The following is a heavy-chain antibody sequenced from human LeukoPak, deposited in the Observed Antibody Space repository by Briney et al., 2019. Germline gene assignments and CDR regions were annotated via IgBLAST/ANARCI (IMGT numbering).Heavy chain of an antibody. CDR2: INHSGST. J-gene: IGHJ3*02. V-gene: IGHV4-39*07. CDR3: ARGWSSPPRI. CDR1: GGSISSSSYY. Sequence: SETLSLTCTVSGGSISSSSYYWGWIRQPPGKGLEWIGEINHSGSTNYNPSLKSRVTISVDTSKNQFSLKLSSVTAADTAVYYCARGWSSPPRIWGQGTMVTVSS. D-gene: IGHD6-13*01.